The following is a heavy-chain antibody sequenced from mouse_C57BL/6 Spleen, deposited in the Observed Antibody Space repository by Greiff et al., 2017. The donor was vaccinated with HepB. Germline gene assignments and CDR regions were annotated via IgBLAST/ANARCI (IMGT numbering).Heavy chain of an antibody. CDR2: FYPGSGSI. J-gene: IGHJ2*01. V-gene: IGHV1-62-2*01. CDR1: GYTFTEYT. D-gene: IGHD1-1*01. CDR3: ARHGSLGYYGSSYDY. Sequence: VQRVESGAELVKPGASVKLSCKASGYTFTEYTIHWVKQRSGQGLEWIGWFYPGSGSIKYNEKFKDKATLTADKSSSTVYMELSRLTSEDSAVYFCARHGSLGYYGSSYDYWGQGTTLTVSS.